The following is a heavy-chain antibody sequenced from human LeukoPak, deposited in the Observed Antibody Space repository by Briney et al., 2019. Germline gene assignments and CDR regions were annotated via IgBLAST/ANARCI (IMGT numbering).Heavy chain of an antibody. Sequence: ASVKVSCKASAYTFSGYYIHWVRQAPGQGLEWMGWINFNSGGKSFAEKFRDRVTMARDTSISTAYMELSRLRSDDTAVYYCARQIVSGSMGCDFWGQGTLVTVSS. CDR2: INFNSGGK. CDR3: ARQIVSGSMGCDF. V-gene: IGHV1-2*02. CDR1: AYTFSGYY. J-gene: IGHJ4*02. D-gene: IGHD2-21*01.